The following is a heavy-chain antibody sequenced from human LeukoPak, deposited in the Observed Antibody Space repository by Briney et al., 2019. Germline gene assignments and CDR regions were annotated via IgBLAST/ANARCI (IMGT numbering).Heavy chain of an antibody. CDR2: ISSSGSTI. CDR3: AREPDIVATFGY. CDR1: GCTFSSYE. J-gene: IGHJ4*02. V-gene: IGHV3-48*03. Sequence: GGSLRLSCAASGCTFSSYEVNWVRQAPGKGLEWVSYISSSGSTIYYADSVKGRFTISRDNAKNSLYLQMNSLRAEDTAVYYCAREPDIVATFGYWGQGTLVTVSS. D-gene: IGHD5-12*01.